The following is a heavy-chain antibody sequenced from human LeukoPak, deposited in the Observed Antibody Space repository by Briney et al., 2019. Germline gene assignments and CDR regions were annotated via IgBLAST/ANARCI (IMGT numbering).Heavy chain of an antibody. J-gene: IGHJ4*02. Sequence: GGSLRLSCLASGFTFSDYVVHWVRQAPGKGLEWVAVISFHLTIKYYADSVEGRFAISRDNSKKTVYLQMNSLRPDDTAVYYCVREAYYGSGRSPTYYFDYWGQGTLVTASS. D-gene: IGHD3-10*01. V-gene: IGHV3-30*09. CDR3: VREAYYGSGRSPTYYFDY. CDR2: ISFHLTIK. CDR1: GFTFSDYV.